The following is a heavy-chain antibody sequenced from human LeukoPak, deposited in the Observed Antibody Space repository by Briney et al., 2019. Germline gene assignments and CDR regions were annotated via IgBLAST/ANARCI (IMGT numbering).Heavy chain of an antibody. J-gene: IGHJ4*02. CDR1: GYTFTSYD. CDR2: MNPNSGNT. D-gene: IGHD2-15*01. CDR3: ARGGNIAVVVAADGFDY. Sequence: ASVKVSCKASGYTFTSYDINWVRQATGQGLEWMGWMNPNSGNTGYVQKFQGRVTMTRNTSISTAYMELSSLRSEDTAVYFCARGGNIAVVVAADGFDYWGQGTLVTVSS. V-gene: IGHV1-8*01.